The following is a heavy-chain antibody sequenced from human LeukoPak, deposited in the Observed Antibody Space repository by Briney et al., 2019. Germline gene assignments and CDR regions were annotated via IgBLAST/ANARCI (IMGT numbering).Heavy chain of an antibody. J-gene: IGHJ4*02. CDR2: IIPIFGTA. CDR3: AVNEGGWSGFDY. Sequence: SVKVSCKASGGTFSSYAISWVRQAPGQGLEWMGGIIPIFGTANYAQKFQGRVTITADDSTSTAYMELSSLRSEDTAVYYCAVNEGGWSGFDYWGQGTLVTVSS. V-gene: IGHV1-69*01. D-gene: IGHD6-19*01. CDR1: GGTFSSYA.